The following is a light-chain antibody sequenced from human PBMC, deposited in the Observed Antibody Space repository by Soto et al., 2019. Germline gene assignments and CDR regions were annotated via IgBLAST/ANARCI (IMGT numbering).Light chain of an antibody. CDR2: GAS. CDR1: ENIKNY. J-gene: IGKJ1*01. CDR3: AQIYTAQWT. V-gene: IGKV1-39*01. Sequence: DIHVTQSPSSLPASLGDRVTITCRASENIKNYLIWYQQKPGKAPKLLIYGASTLKTGVPSRFSGSGSATDFTFTIGGLQPDDFATYYCAQIYTAQWTFGQGTTVDLK.